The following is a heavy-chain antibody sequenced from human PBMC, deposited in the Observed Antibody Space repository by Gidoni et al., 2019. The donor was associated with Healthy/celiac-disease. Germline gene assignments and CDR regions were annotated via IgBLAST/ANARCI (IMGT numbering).Heavy chain of an antibody. Sequence: EVQLVQSGAEVKKPGESLRISCKGAGYSLTSYGISWVRQMPGKGLEWMGRIDPSDSYTNYSPSFQGHVTISADKSISTAYLQWSSLKASDTAMYYCARINYDYVWGSRYYFDYWGQGTLVTVSS. V-gene: IGHV5-10-1*03. CDR3: ARINYDYVWGSRYYFDY. J-gene: IGHJ4*02. CDR1: GYSLTSYG. D-gene: IGHD3-16*01. CDR2: IDPSDSYT.